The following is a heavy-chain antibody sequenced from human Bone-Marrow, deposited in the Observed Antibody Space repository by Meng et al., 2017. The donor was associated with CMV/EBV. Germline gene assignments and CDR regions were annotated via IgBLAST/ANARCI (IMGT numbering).Heavy chain of an antibody. CDR3: TTGRLTTVTTYFDY. J-gene: IGHJ4*02. CDR1: GFNFRNAW. CDR2: IKSKTDGGTT. Sequence: GFNFRNAWMNWVRQAPGKGLEWVGRIKSKTDGGTTDYAAPVKGRFTISRDDSKNTLYLQMNSLKTEDTAVYYCTTGRLTTVTTYFDYWGQGTLVTVSS. D-gene: IGHD4-17*01. V-gene: IGHV3-15*07.